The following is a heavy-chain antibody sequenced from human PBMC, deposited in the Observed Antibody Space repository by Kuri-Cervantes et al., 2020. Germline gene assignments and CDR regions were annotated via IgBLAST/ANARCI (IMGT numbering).Heavy chain of an antibody. J-gene: IGHJ5*02. D-gene: IGHD5-18*01. CDR1: GFTFSSYG. CDR2: ISHDGSNK. CDR3: ARDGIQPYTLDP. Sequence: GGSLRLSCAASGFTFSSYGMHWVRQAPGEGLEWVAVISHDGSNKYYADSVKGRFTISRDNSKNTLYLQMNSLRAEDTAVYYCARDGIQPYTLDPWGQGTLVTVSS. V-gene: IGHV3-30*03.